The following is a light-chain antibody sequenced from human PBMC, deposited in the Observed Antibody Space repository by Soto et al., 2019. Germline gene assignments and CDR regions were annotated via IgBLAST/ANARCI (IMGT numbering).Light chain of an antibody. J-gene: IGLJ2*01. CDR1: SSTIGNNN. V-gene: IGLV1-47*01. CDR3: ATWDDRRSGVL. Sequence: QSVLTQPPSASGTPGQRVTISCSGSSSTIGNNNVHWYQQLRGTAPKLLIFKSNQRPSGVLDRFSGSTSGTSASLAISGLRSEDEADYYCATWDDRRSGVLFGGGTKLTVL. CDR2: KSN.